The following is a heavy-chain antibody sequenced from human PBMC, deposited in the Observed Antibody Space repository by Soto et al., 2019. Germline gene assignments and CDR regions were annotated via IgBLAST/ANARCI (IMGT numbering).Heavy chain of an antibody. CDR2: IIPIFGTA. V-gene: IGHV1-69*13. Sequence: SVKVSCKASGGTFSSYAISWVRQAPGQGLEWMGGIIPIFGTANYAQKFQGRVTITADESTSTAYMELSSLRSEDTAVYYCARVGSYYRSWFDPWGQGTLVTVSS. D-gene: IGHD1-26*01. CDR3: ARVGSYYRSWFDP. CDR1: GGTFSSYA. J-gene: IGHJ5*02.